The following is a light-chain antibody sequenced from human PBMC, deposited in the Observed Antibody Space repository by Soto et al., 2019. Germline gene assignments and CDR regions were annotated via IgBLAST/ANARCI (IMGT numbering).Light chain of an antibody. J-gene: IGLJ1*01. CDR2: EVS. Sequence: QSALTQPPSASGAPGPSVTISCTGTSSDVGGYNYVSWYQQHPGKAPKLIISEVSKRPSVVPDRFSGSKSGNTASLTVSGLQAEDEADYYCTSHAGSNNFVFGTGTKVTVL. CDR3: TSHAGSNNFV. V-gene: IGLV2-8*01. CDR1: SSDVGGYNY.